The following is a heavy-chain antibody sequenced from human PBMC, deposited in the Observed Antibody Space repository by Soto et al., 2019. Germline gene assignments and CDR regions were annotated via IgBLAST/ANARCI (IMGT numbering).Heavy chain of an antibody. CDR3: ARRWGRTFDY. CDR2: IYYRGST. D-gene: IGHD7-27*01. CDR1: GRSISSYY. Sequence: PSETLSLTFTVSGRSISSYYWSWIRQPPGKGLEWIGYIYYRGSTNYNPSLKSRITITVDTSKNQFSLKLSSVTAADTAVYYCARRWGRTFDYWGQGTLVTVS. V-gene: IGHV4-59*08. J-gene: IGHJ4*02.